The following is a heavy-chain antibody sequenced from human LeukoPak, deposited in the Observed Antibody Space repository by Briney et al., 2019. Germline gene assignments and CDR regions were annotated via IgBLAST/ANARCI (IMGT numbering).Heavy chain of an antibody. D-gene: IGHD6-19*01. Sequence: GSLRLSCAASGFTFSSYAMSWVRQAPGKGLEWVSAISGSGGSTYYADSVKGRFTISRDNSKNTLYLQMNSLRAEDTAVYYCAKAFEQWLVLGYFDYWGQGTLVTVSS. V-gene: IGHV3-23*01. CDR1: GFTFSSYA. CDR3: AKAFEQWLVLGYFDY. CDR2: ISGSGGST. J-gene: IGHJ4*02.